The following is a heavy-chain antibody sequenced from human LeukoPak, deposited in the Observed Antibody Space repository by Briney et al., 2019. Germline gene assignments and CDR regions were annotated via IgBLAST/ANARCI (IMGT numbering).Heavy chain of an antibody. J-gene: IGHJ4*02. Sequence: SVKVSCKASGFTFTSTAVQWVRQARGQRLEWIGWILVGSGNTNYAQMFQERVTLTWDVSTSTAYMALSSLRSEDTAIYYCASDPPYTSSSAWWGQGTLVTVSS. CDR3: ASDPPYTSSSAW. D-gene: IGHD2-2*01. CDR1: GFTFTSTA. V-gene: IGHV1-58*01. CDR2: ILVGSGNT.